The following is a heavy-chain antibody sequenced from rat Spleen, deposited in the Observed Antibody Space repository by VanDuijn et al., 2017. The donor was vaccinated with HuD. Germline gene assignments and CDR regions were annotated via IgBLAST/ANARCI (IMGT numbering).Heavy chain of an antibody. Sequence: EVQLVESGGGLARPGRSLKVSCAASGFTFSKYDMAWIRQAPGKGLEWIASITNTGNTPYYSQSVKGRFTISRENAKNTLFLQMDSLRSEDTATYYCARRPRYPYYFDYWGQGVMVTVSS. D-gene: IGHD1-5*01. J-gene: IGHJ2*01. CDR3: ARRPRYPYYFDY. CDR1: GFTFSKYD. CDR2: ITNTGNTP. V-gene: IGHV5S13*01.